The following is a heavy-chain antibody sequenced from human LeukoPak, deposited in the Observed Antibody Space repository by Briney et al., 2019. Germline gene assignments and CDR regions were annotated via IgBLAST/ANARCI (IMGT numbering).Heavy chain of an antibody. CDR2: IYYSGST. CDR1: GGSISSYY. D-gene: IGHD4-11*01. Sequence: SETLSLTCIISGGSISSYYWSWIRQPPGKGLEWIGYIYYSGSTEYNPSLESRVTISIDTSLNQFSLKLSSVTPAGPAVYSCPRGGWXXSFNYNFDYWGQGTLVTVSS. V-gene: IGHV4-59*01. CDR3: PRGGWXXSFNYNFDY. J-gene: IGHJ4*02.